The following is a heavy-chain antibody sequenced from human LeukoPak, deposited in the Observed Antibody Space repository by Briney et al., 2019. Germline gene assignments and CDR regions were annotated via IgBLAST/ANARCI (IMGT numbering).Heavy chain of an antibody. CDR2: IYYSGST. J-gene: IGHJ4*02. V-gene: IGHV4-59*01. D-gene: IGHD3-10*01. CDR3: ARAKYGSGSSNFDY. Sequence: SETLSLTCTVSGGSISSYYWSWVRQPPGKGLEWIGYIYYSGSTNYNPSLKSRVTISVDTSKNQFSLKLSSVTAADTAVYYRARAKYGSGSSNFDYWGQGTLVTVSS. CDR1: GGSISSYY.